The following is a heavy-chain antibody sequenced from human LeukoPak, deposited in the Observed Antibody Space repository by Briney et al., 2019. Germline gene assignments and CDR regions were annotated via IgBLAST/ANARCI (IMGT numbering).Heavy chain of an antibody. D-gene: IGHD2-21*01. Sequence: GGSLRLSCAASGFTFSSYSMNWVRQAPGKGLEWVSSISSSSSYIYYADSVKGRFTISRDNAKNSLYLQMNSLRAEDTAVYYCARGLRGGGDCDYWGQGTLVTVSS. CDR1: GFTFSSYS. V-gene: IGHV3-21*01. CDR3: ARGLRGGGDCDY. J-gene: IGHJ4*02. CDR2: ISSSSSYI.